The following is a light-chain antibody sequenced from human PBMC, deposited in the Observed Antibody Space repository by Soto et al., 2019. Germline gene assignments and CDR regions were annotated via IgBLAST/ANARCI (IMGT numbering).Light chain of an antibody. V-gene: IGKV3-11*01. CDR3: QQRRDWPIT. CDR2: DAS. CDR1: QSVSSY. Sequence: EIVLTQSPGTLSLSPGDRATLSCRASQSVSSYVAWYQQKPGQGPRLLIYDASNRATGIPARFSGSGTGTDFTLTISSLEPEDFAVYYCQQRRDWPITFGQGTRLEIK. J-gene: IGKJ5*01.